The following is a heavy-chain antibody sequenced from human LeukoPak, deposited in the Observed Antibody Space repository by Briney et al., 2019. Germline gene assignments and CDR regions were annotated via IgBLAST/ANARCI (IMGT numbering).Heavy chain of an antibody. CDR3: ARASSVDPIAAAGTGSYYFDY. CDR2: INPNSGGT. V-gene: IGHV1-2*02. Sequence: ASVKVSCKASGYTFTGYYMHWVRQAPGQGLEWMGWINPNSGGTNYAKKFQGRVTMTRDTSISTAYMELSRLRSDDTAVYYCARASSVDPIAAAGTGSYYFDYWGQGTLVTVSS. CDR1: GYTFTGYY. D-gene: IGHD6-13*01. J-gene: IGHJ4*02.